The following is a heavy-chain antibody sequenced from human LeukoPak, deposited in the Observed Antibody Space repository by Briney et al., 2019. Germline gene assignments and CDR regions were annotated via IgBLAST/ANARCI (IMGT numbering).Heavy chain of an antibody. Sequence: GESLKISCKASGYRFTNYWIGWVRQMPGKGLEWMGIIYPGDSDTRYSPSFQGQVTISVDKSISTAFLQWSSLKASDTAMYYCARARFCSSSTCYAENWGQGTLVTVSS. V-gene: IGHV5-51*01. CDR2: IYPGDSDT. CDR3: ARARFCSSSTCYAEN. J-gene: IGHJ4*02. CDR1: GYRFTNYW. D-gene: IGHD2-15*01.